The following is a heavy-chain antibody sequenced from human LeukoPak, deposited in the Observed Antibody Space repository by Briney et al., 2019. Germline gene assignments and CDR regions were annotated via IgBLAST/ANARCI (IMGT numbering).Heavy chain of an antibody. J-gene: IGHJ4*02. D-gene: IGHD6-6*01. CDR2: ISSSSRDI. V-gene: IGHV3-21*01. CDR3: ARDPGAYSRSPIDS. CDR1: GFTFSSYT. Sequence: GGSLRLSCAASGFTFSSYTMNWVRQAPGKGLEWVAAISSSSRDIFYADSVKGRFTISRGNAKNSLYLQMNSLRAEDTAVYYCARDPGAYSRSPIDSWGQGTLVTVSS.